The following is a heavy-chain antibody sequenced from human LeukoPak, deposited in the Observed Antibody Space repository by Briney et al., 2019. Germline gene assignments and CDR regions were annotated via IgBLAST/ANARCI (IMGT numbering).Heavy chain of an antibody. CDR1: GFTFDDYA. Sequence: GRSLRLSCAASGFTFDDYAMHWVSEGPGEGLEWVSGISWNSGSIGYADSVKGRFTISRDNAKNSLYLQMNSLRAEDTALYYCAKDKAGRGIYYFDYWGQGALVTVSS. CDR3: AKDKAGRGIYYFDY. V-gene: IGHV3-9*01. J-gene: IGHJ4*02. CDR2: ISWNSGSI. D-gene: IGHD6-13*01.